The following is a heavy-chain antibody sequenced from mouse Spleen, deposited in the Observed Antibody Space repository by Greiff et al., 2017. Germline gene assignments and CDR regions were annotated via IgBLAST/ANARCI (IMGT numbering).Heavy chain of an antibody. D-gene: IGHD2-3*01. CDR1: GYSFTGYY. J-gene: IGHJ1*01. CDR2: INPSTGGT. CDR3: ARGGWLDV. Sequence: EVQLQQSGPELVKPGASVKISCKASGYSFTGYYMHWVKQSSEKSLEWIGEINPSTGGTSYNQKFKGKATLTVDKSSSTAYMQLKSLTSEDSAVYYCARGGWLDVWGAGTTVTVSS. V-gene: IGHV1-43*01.